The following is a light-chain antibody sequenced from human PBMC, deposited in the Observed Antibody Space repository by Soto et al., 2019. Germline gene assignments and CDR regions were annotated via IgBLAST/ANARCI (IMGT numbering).Light chain of an antibody. CDR3: CSYAGHYTYV. J-gene: IGLJ1*01. Sequence: QSALTQPRSVSGSPGQSVTISCTGTSSDVGGYNYVSWYQQHPGKAPKLMIYDVDERPSGVPDRFSGSKSGNTASLTISGLQAEDEAEYYCCSYAGHYTYVFGTGTKVTV. CDR2: DVD. CDR1: SSDVGGYNY. V-gene: IGLV2-11*01.